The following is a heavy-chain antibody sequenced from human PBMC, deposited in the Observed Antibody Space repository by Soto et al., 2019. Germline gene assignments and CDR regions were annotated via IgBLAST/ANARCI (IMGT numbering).Heavy chain of an antibody. CDR1: GYTFITYY. D-gene: IGHD5-12*01. V-gene: IGHV1-46*01. Sequence: ASVKVSCKASGYTFITYYMDWVRQAPGQGLEWMGIFNPSGGSASHAQKFRGRVTMTRDTSTSPVYMELSSLRSEDTAVYYCASSVAKYYYYGMDVWGQGTTVTVSS. CDR3: ASSVAKYYYYGMDV. CDR2: FNPSGGSA. J-gene: IGHJ6*02.